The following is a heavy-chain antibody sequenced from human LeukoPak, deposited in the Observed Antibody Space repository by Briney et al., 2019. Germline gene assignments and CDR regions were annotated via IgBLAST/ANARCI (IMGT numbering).Heavy chain of an antibody. D-gene: IGHD6-6*01. Sequence: PSETLSLTCTVSGGSISSGGYYWSWIRQPPGKGLEWIGYIYHSGSTYYNPSLKSRVTISVDRSKNLFSLKLSPVTAADTAVYYCARRASKGIAARPEHNLMYYYYYYMDVWGKGTTVTVSS. J-gene: IGHJ6*03. CDR2: IYHSGST. V-gene: IGHV4-30-2*01. CDR3: ARRASKGIAARPEHNLMYYYYYYMDV. CDR1: GGSISSGGYY.